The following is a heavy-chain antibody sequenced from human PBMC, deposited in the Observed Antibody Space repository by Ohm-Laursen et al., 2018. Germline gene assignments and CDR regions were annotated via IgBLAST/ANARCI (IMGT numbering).Heavy chain of an antibody. D-gene: IGHD2-2*01. CDR3: ARERIRYCSSTSCKYNWFDP. CDR2: FDPEDGET. Sequence: GASVKVSCKVSGYTLTELSMHWVRQAPGKGLEWMGGFDPEDGETIYAQKFQGRVTMTEDTSTDTAYMELSSLRSEDTAVYYCARERIRYCSSTSCKYNWFDPWGQGTLVTVSS. J-gene: IGHJ5*02. CDR1: GYTLTELS. V-gene: IGHV1-24*01.